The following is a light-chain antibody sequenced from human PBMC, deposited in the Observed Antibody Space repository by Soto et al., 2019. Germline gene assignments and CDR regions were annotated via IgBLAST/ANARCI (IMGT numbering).Light chain of an antibody. CDR2: GAS. J-gene: IGKJ1*01. CDR1: QSVSSD. CDR3: HQYNYWPRT. V-gene: IGKV3-15*01. Sequence: EIVMTQSPATLSVSPGERATLSCRASQSVSSDLAWYQQKPGQAPRLLIFGASTRATGIPARFSGSGSGTEFTLTINSLQSEDFAVYSCHQYNYWPRTFGQGNKVDIK.